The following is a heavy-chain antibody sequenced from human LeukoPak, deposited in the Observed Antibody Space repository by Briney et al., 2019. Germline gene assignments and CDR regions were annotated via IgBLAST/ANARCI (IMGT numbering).Heavy chain of an antibody. D-gene: IGHD6-13*01. J-gene: IGHJ4*02. CDR1: GFTFSSYA. V-gene: IGHV3-30-3*01. CDR2: ISYDGSNK. CDR3: AREGPYSSSWYLVY. Sequence: GGSLRLSCAASGFTFSSYATHWVRQAPGKGLEWVAVISYDGSNKYYADSVKGRFTISRDNSKNTLYLQMNSLRAEDTAVYYCAREGPYSSSWYLVYWGQGTLVTVSS.